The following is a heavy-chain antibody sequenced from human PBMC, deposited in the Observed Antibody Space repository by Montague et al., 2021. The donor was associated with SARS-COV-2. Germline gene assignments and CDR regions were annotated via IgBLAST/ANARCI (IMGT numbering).Heavy chain of an antibody. V-gene: IGHV4-4*07. Sequence: SETLSLTCTVSGGSVTTNYWSWIRQPAGKGLEWIGRIYTSGSTNFNPSLKSRVTMSVDTSKNQFSLKLSSVTAADTAVYYCARDVGVPLAPPYSWFDPWGQGTLVTVSS. CDR3: ARDVGVPLAPPYSWFDP. J-gene: IGHJ5*02. D-gene: IGHD2-2*01. CDR2: IYTSGST. CDR1: GGSVTTNY.